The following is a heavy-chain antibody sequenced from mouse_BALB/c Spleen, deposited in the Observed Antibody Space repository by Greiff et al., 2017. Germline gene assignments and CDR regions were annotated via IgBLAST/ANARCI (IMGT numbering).Heavy chain of an antibody. CDR2: IYPGDGDT. CDR3: AGGLGN. V-gene: IGHV1-82*01. Sequence: QVQLKESGPELVKPGASVKISCKASGYAFSSSWMNWVKQRPGQGLEWIGRIYPGDGDTNYNGKFKGKATLTADKSSSTAYMQLSSLTSVDSAVYFCAGGLGNWGQGTTLTVSS. CDR1: GYAFSSSW. J-gene: IGHJ2*01. D-gene: IGHD3-1*01.